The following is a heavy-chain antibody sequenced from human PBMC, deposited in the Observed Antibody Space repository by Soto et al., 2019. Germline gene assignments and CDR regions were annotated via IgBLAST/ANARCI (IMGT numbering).Heavy chain of an antibody. J-gene: IGHJ4*02. D-gene: IGHD2-2*01. CDR1: GSPFSTYA. V-gene: IGHV3-33*01. Sequence: GGSLRLSCAASGSPFSTYAMHWVRQAPGKGLEWVAVVWYDGTDKNYADSVKGRFTISRDNSKSTLYLQMDHLRVEDTGVYHCARTDCSSSDCPRDLVGAVTMDYWGQGTPVTVSS. CDR3: ARTDCSSSDCPRDLVGAVTMDY. CDR2: VWYDGTDK.